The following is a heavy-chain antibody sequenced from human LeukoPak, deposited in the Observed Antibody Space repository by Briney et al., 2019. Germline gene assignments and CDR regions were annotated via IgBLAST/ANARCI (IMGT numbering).Heavy chain of an antibody. J-gene: IGHJ4*02. CDR3: ARGTKRDGYNSADY. CDR1: GYTFTSYD. D-gene: IGHD5-24*01. V-gene: IGHV1-8*03. CDR2: MNPNSGNT. Sequence: ASVKVSCKASGYTFTSYDINWVRQATGQGLEWMGWMNPNSGNTGYAQKFQGRVTITRNTSISTAYMELSSLRSEDTAVYYCARGTKRDGYNSADYWGQGTLVTVSS.